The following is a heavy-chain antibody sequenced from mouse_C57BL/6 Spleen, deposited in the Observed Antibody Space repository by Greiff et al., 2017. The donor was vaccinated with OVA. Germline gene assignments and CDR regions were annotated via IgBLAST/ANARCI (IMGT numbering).Heavy chain of an antibody. CDR1: GYTFTSYW. CDR3: ARGITTVVAEDYFDY. D-gene: IGHD1-1*01. J-gene: IGHJ2*01. Sequence: VQLQQPGAELVRPGSSVKLSCKASGYTFTSYWMHWVKQRPIQGLEWIGNIDPSDSETHYNQKFKDKATLTVDKSSSTAYMQLSSLTSEDSAVYYCARGITTVVAEDYFDYWGQGTTLTVSS. CDR2: IDPSDSET. V-gene: IGHV1-52*01.